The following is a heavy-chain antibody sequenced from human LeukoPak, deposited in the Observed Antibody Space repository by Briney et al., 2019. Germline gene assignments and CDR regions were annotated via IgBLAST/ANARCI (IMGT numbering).Heavy chain of an antibody. CDR2: IYHGGRT. CDR1: GYSISSGYY. J-gene: IGHJ4*02. V-gene: IGHV4-38-2*02. CDR3: ARLYDSSGYGRNFDY. Sequence: PSETLSLTCIVSGYSISSGYYWGWTRPPPGKGLEWIGSIYHGGRTYYNPSLKSRVTISVDTSENQFSLKLRSVTATDTAVYYCARLYDSSGYGRNFDYWGQGALVTVSS. D-gene: IGHD3-22*01.